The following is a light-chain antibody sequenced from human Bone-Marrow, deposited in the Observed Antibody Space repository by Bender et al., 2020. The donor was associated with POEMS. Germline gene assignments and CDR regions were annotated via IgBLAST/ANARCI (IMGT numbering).Light chain of an antibody. CDR1: KLGEKF. CDR3: YSADSNNIHRV. V-gene: IGLV3-10*01. CDR2: QDT. Sequence: SYELIQAPSVSVSSGQTATITCSGDKLGEKFVCWYRQRPGQSPILIMYQDTERPSGIPERFSGSSSGTMATLTVSGAHVEDEADNYCYSADSNNIHRVFGGGTKLTVL. J-gene: IGLJ2*01.